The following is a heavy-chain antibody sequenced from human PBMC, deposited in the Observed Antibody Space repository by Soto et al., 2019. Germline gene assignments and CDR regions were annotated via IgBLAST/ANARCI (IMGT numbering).Heavy chain of an antibody. CDR2: IWYDGSNK. D-gene: IGHD3-22*01. J-gene: IGHJ4*02. CDR1: GCTFSSYV. CDR3: AREGRSSGSPGYFDY. Sequence: GSLRLSGAASGCTFSSYVMHWVRQAPGKGLEWVAVIWYDGSNKYYADSVKGRFTISRDNSKNTLYLQMNSLRAEDTAVYYCAREGRSSGSPGYFDYWGQGTLVTVSS. V-gene: IGHV3-33*08.